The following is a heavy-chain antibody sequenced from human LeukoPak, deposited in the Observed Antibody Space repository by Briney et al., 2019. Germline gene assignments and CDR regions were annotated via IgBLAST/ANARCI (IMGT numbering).Heavy chain of an antibody. Sequence: ASVKVSCNVSGYTLTELSMHWVRQAPGKGLEWMGGFDPEDGETIYAQKFQGRVTMTEDTSTDTAYMELSSLRSEDTAVYYCATGLYSSGWYEVVYWGQGTLVTVSS. D-gene: IGHD6-19*01. CDR2: FDPEDGET. CDR3: ATGLYSSGWYEVVY. CDR1: GYTLTELS. V-gene: IGHV1-24*01. J-gene: IGHJ4*02.